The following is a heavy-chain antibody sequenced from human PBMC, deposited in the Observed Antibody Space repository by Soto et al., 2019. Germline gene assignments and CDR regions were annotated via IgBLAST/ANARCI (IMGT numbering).Heavy chain of an antibody. Sequence: EVQLVESGGGLVKPGGSLRLSCAASGFTFSNYNMNWVRQAPGKGLEWVSSISNSSSYIYYADSVKGRFTISRDNAKNSLYLQMNSLRAEDTAVYYCARGSAEAGTAAIDHWGQGTLVTVSS. CDR3: ARGSAEAGTAAIDH. CDR1: GFTFSNYN. J-gene: IGHJ4*02. CDR2: ISNSSSYI. V-gene: IGHV3-21*01. D-gene: IGHD6-19*01.